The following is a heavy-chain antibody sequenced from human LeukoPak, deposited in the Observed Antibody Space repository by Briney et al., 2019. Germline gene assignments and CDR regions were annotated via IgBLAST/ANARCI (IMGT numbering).Heavy chain of an antibody. CDR2: INHSGST. J-gene: IGHJ4*02. CDR1: GGSFSGYY. V-gene: IGHV4-34*01. D-gene: IGHD2-8*01. Sequence: SETLSLTCGAYGGSFSGYYWSWIRQPPGKGLEWIGEINHSGSTNYNPSLKSRIIISVDTSKNQFSLKLTSVTAADTAVYYCARDVDCTNDGCPQSGLAYWGQGALVTVSS. CDR3: ARDVDCTNDGCPQSGLAY.